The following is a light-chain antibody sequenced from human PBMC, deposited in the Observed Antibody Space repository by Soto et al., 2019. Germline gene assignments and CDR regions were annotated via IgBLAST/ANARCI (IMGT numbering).Light chain of an antibody. V-gene: IGKV3-20*01. CDR1: QSVSSSY. Sequence: EIVLTQSPGTLSLSPGERATLSCRAIQSVSSSYLAWYQQKPGQAPRLLIYVASSRATGIPDRFSGSGSGTDFTLTISRLEPEDFAVYYCQQYGSSPRTFGQGTKV. CDR2: VAS. CDR3: QQYGSSPRT. J-gene: IGKJ1*01.